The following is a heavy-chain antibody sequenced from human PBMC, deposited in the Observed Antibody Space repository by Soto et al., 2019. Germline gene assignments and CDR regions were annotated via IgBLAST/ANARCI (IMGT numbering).Heavy chain of an antibody. V-gene: IGHV4-31*03. D-gene: IGHD2-15*01. CDR3: ATGSPRPRDVRTCYHF. CDR1: GDSMTSCGNY. J-gene: IGHJ4*02. Sequence: SQTLSLTCTVSGDSMTSCGNYLSWVRHHPGKVLEWVGSIYYTGDTYFNPSLKSRITVSMDTSKNEFSLKLTSVTSADTAVYFGATGSPRPRDVRTCYHFSGQGTLDTVSS. CDR2: IYYTGDT.